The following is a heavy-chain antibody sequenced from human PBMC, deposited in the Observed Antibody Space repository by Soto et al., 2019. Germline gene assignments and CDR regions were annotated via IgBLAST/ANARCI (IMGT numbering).Heavy chain of an antibody. CDR1: GFTFTSYA. CDR3: ARDRVGYSSSHYGMDV. V-gene: IGHV3-23*01. D-gene: IGHD6-6*01. CDR2: ISGSGGDT. Sequence: PXVSLRLSCSASGFTFTSYAMSGVRQAPGKGLEWVSGISGSGGDTKNADSVKGRFTISRDNFKNMLYLQMNSLRAEDTAVYYCARDRVGYSSSHYGMDVWGQGTTVTVPS. J-gene: IGHJ6*02.